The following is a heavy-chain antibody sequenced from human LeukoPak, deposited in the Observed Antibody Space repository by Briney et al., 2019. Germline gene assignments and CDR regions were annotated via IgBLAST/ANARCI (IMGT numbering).Heavy chain of an antibody. V-gene: IGHV3-9*01. CDR2: ITWHSEIT. Sequence: GGSLRLSCAASGFTFSSYWMHWVRQAPGKGLEWVSGITWHSEITGYADSVKGRFIISRDNAQNSLYLEMNSLRPEDTALYYCAAVPETDFWTGFYVDYWGRGTLVTVSS. J-gene: IGHJ4*02. CDR3: AAVPETDFWTGFYVDY. D-gene: IGHD3/OR15-3a*01. CDR1: GFTFSSYW.